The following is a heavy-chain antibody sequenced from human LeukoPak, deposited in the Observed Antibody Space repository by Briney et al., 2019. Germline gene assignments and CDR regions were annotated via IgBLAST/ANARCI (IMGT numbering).Heavy chain of an antibody. CDR2: IIPISGTA. CDR3: ARGLQYQLLKALRYYYMDV. V-gene: IGHV1-69*05. J-gene: IGHJ6*03. D-gene: IGHD2-2*01. Sequence: SVKLSCKASGGTFSSHAIAWVRQAPGQGPEWMGGIIPISGTADYAQKFQGRVTITTDQSTSTAYMELSSLTSDDTAVYYCARGLQYQLLKALRYYYMDVWGEGTTVTVSS. CDR1: GGTFSSHA.